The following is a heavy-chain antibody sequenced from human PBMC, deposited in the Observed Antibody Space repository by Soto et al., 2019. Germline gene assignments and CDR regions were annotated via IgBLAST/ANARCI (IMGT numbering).Heavy chain of an antibody. CDR1: GGSISSSSYY. D-gene: IGHD1-26*01. CDR3: ARDKEGGFDY. V-gene: IGHV4-39*07. J-gene: IGHJ4*02. Sequence: SETLSLTCTVSGGSISSSSYYWGWIRQPPGKGLEWIGSIYYSGSTYYNPSLKIRVTISVDTSKNHFSLKLSSVTAADTAVYYCARDKEGGFDYWGQGTLVTVSS. CDR2: IYYSGST.